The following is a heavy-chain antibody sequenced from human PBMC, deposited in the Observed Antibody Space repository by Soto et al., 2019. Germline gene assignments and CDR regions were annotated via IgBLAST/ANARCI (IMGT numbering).Heavy chain of an antibody. V-gene: IGHV4-39*07. J-gene: IGHJ4*02. D-gene: IGHD6-13*01. CDR3: ARYSSSWYGFDY. Sequence: SETLSLTCTVSGGSISSSSYYWGWIRQPPGKGLEWIGSIYYSGSTYYNPSLKSRVTISVDTSKNQFSLKLSSVTAADTAVYYCARYSSSWYGFDYWGQGTLVTVSS. CDR2: IYYSGST. CDR1: GGSISSSSYY.